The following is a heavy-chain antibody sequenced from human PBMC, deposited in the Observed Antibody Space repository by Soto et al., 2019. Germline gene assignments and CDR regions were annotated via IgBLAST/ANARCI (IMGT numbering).Heavy chain of an antibody. CDR2: INHSGST. J-gene: IGHJ6*02. CDR1: GGSFSGYS. CDR3: ARGREAVDTGYYYGMDV. Sequence: QVQLQQWGAGLLKPSETLSLTCAVYGGSFSGYSWSWIRQPPGKGLEWIGEINHSGSTNYNPSLKSRVTISVDTSKNQFSLKLSSVTAADTAVYYCARGREAVDTGYYYGMDVWGQGTTVTVSS. D-gene: IGHD5-18*01. V-gene: IGHV4-34*01.